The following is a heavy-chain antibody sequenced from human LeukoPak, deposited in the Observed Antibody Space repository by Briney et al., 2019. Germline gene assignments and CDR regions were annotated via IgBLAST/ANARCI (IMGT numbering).Heavy chain of an antibody. CDR2: INPDGRDT. D-gene: IGHD2-21*02. CDR1: GFTFNRCW. V-gene: IGHV3-7*01. Sequence: GGSLRLSCVVSGFTFNRCWMNWVRQAPGKGLEWVAHINPDGRDTYYVDSVKGRFTISRDNAQNSMYLQVNSLRVEDTAVYYCTSWGDTTAEYFQRWGQGTLVTVSS. CDR3: TSWGDTTAEYFQR. J-gene: IGHJ1*01.